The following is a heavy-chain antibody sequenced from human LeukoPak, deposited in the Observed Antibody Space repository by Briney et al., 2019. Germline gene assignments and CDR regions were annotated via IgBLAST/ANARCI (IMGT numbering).Heavy chain of an antibody. V-gene: IGHV3-21*01. CDR3: ARGWPGTGMDY. J-gene: IGHJ4*02. Sequence: PGGSLRLSCAASGFTFSSYSMNWVRQAPGKGLEWVSSISSSSSYIYYADSVKGRFTISRDNAKNTLYLQMNSLRAEDTGVYYCARGWPGTGMDYWGQGALVTVSS. CDR1: GFTFSSYS. D-gene: IGHD1-1*01. CDR2: ISSSSSYI.